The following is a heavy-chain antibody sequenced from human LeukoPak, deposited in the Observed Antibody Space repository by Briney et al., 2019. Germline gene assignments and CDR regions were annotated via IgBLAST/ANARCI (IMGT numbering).Heavy chain of an antibody. CDR2: ISGSGGST. Sequence: PGGSLRLSCAASGFTFSSYAMSWVRQAPGKGLEWVSAISGSGGSTYYADSVKGRFTISRDNSKNTLYLQMNSLRAEDTAVYYCAKDKPDSSSSAHIFDYWGQGTLATVSS. J-gene: IGHJ4*02. CDR3: AKDKPDSSSSAHIFDY. CDR1: GFTFSSYA. D-gene: IGHD6-6*01. V-gene: IGHV3-23*01.